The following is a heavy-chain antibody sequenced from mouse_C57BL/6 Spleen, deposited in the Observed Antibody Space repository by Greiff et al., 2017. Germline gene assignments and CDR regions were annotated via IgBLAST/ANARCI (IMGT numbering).Heavy chain of an antibody. Sequence: DVHLVESGGGLVQPGGSLKLSCAASGFTFSDYYMYWVRQTPEKRLEWVAYISNGGGSTYYPDTVKGRFTISRDNAKNTLYLQMSRLKSEDTAMYYCARQDYRDYAMDYWGQGTSVTVSS. CDR2: ISNGGGST. V-gene: IGHV5-12*01. CDR1: GFTFSDYY. J-gene: IGHJ4*01. D-gene: IGHD2-12*01. CDR3: ARQDYRDYAMDY.